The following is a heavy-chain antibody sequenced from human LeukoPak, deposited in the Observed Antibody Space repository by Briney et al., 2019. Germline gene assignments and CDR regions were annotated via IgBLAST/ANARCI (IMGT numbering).Heavy chain of an antibody. CDR1: RYSLTTYA. J-gene: IGHJ5*02. V-gene: IGHV7-4-1*02. CDR2: INTNTGNP. CDR3: ARDPSGWCDL. D-gene: IGHD3-3*01. Sequence: ASVKVSCKASRYSLTTYAMNWVRQAPGQGLQWMGWINTNTGNPTYAQDFTGRFVFSLDTSLNTAFLQISGLKAEDTAVYYCARDPSGWCDLWGQGTLVTVSS.